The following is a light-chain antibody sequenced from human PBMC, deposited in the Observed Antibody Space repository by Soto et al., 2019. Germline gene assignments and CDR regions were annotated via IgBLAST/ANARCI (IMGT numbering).Light chain of an antibody. Sequence: DIQMTQSPSTLSASVGXXXXXXXXXSQSISSWLAWYQQKPGKAPKXXIXXAXSLXXXXXSRFSGSGSGTEFTLTISSLQPDDFATYYCQQYNSYSWTFGQGTKVDIK. CDR2: XAX. V-gene: IGKV1-5*03. CDR1: QSISSW. J-gene: IGKJ1*01. CDR3: QQYNSYSWT.